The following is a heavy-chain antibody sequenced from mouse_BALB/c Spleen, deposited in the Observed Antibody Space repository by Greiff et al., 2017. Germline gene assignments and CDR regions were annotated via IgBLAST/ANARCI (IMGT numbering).Heavy chain of an antibody. V-gene: IGHV1-15*01. CDR1: GYTFTDYE. J-gene: IGHJ2*01. D-gene: IGHD2-14*01. CDR3: RRWAGAEYDLDY. Sequence: VQLQQSGAELVRPGASVKLSCKASGYTFTDYEIHWVKQTPVQGLEWIGAIHPGSGGTAYNQKFKGKATLTADKSSSTAYMELSSLTSEDAAVYYCRRWAGAEYDLDYWGQGTTVTVSS. CDR2: IHPGSGGT.